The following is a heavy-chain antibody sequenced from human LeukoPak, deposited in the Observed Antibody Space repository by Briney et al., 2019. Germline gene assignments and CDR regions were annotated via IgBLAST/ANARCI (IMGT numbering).Heavy chain of an antibody. D-gene: IGHD5-18*01. J-gene: IGHJ3*02. CDR3: VKEPRGYSFSFDI. V-gene: IGHV3-23*01. CDR2: ISGSGSKT. Sequence: PGGSLRLSCAASGFSFSNDWMCWVRQAPGKGLEWVSAISGSGSKTFYADSVKGRFTISRDNPKNTLYLQMNSLRPEDTAVYYCVKEPRGYSFSFDIWGQGTMVTVSS. CDR1: GFSFSNDW.